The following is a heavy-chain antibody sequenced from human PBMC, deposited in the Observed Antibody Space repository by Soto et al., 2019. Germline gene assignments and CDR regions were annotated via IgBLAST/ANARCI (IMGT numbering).Heavy chain of an antibody. J-gene: IGHJ6*02. V-gene: IGHV1-3*01. Sequence: GSGNTRYSQSLQGRVTITRDSSASTAYLELSSLRSEDTAVYYCARNLGTTPYNYLAMDVWGRGTSVTVSS. CDR2: GSGNT. CDR3: ARNLGTTPYNYLAMDV. D-gene: IGHD7-27*01.